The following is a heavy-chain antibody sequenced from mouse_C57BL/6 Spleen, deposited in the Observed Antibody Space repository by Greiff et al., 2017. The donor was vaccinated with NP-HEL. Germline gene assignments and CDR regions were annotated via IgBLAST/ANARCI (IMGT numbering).Heavy chain of an antibody. Sequence: QVHVKQSGAELVKPGASVKISCKASGYAFSSYWMNWVKQRPGKGLEWIGQIYPGDGDTNYNGKFKGKATLTADKSSSTAYMQLSSLTSEDSAVYFCARSGGNYFYAMDYWGQGTSVTVSS. CDR2: IYPGDGDT. CDR1: GYAFSSYW. CDR3: ARSGGNYFYAMDY. J-gene: IGHJ4*01. D-gene: IGHD2-1*01. V-gene: IGHV1-80*01.